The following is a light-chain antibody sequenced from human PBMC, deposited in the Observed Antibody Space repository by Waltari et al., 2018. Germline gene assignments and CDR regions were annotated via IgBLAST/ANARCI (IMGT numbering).Light chain of an antibody. CDR2: DFT. V-gene: IGLV2-14*01. J-gene: IGLJ2*01. CDR3: TSYTTTRLT. CDR1: DSDLGSYNY. Sequence: QSAPTQPASVSGSPGQSITISCTGIDSDLGSYNYVSWYRQTPGKAPEVIIYDFTSRPPGVSSRFSGSKSGNTASLTISWLQAEDEGHYYCTSYTTTRLTFGGGTKLTV.